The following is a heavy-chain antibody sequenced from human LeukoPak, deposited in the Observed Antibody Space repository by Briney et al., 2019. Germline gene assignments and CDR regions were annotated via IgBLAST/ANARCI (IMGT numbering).Heavy chain of an antibody. V-gene: IGHV3-30*18. CDR2: ISYDGSNK. CDR1: GFTFSSYG. J-gene: IGHJ6*02. CDR3: AKDQIVVVVAATPYYYYGMDV. Sequence: GRSLRLSCAASGFTFSSYGMHWVRQAPGKGLEWVAVISYDGSNKYYADSVKGRFTISRDNSKNTLYLQMNSLRAEDTAVYYCAKDQIVVVVAATPYYYYGMDVWGQGTTVTVSS. D-gene: IGHD2-15*01.